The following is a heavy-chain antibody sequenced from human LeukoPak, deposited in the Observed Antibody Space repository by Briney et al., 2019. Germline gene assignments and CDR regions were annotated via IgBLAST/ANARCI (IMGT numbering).Heavy chain of an antibody. CDR3: ARDPRDGHNSVYQYFDL. Sequence: GGSLRLSCEASRFNLGTYAMSWVRQAPGKGLEWVSGVSGSGGNTYYADSVKGRFTISRDNSRNTVFLQMNSLRAEDTALYYCARDPRDGHNSVYQYFDLWGRGTVVTVSS. V-gene: IGHV3-23*01. CDR1: RFNLGTYA. J-gene: IGHJ2*01. CDR2: VSGSGGNT. D-gene: IGHD5-24*01.